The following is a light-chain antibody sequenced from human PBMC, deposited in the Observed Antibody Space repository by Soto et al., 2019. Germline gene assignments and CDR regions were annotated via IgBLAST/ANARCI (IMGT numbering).Light chain of an antibody. CDR3: QQYYSTPQP. Sequence: DIVMTQSPDSLAVSLGERATINCKSSQSVLYSSNNKNYLAWYQQKPGQPPKLLIYWGSTRESGVPDRFTGSGSVTDFTLNVSSLQDEAVALYYCQQYYSTPQPVGQGTKVEIK. J-gene: IGKJ1*01. V-gene: IGKV4-1*01. CDR2: WGS. CDR1: QSVLYSSNNKNY.